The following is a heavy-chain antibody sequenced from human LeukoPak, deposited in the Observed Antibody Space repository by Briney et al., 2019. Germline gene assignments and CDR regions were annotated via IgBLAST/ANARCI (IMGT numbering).Heavy chain of an antibody. V-gene: IGHV3-23*01. CDR2: ISGSGGST. J-gene: IGHJ4*02. D-gene: IGHD2-15*01. CDR3: AKVPDCSGGSCHRVDY. CDR1: GFTFSSYA. Sequence: PGGSLRLSCAASGFTFSSYAMSWVRQAPGKGLEWVSAISGSGGSTYYADSVKGRFTISKDNSKNTLYLQMNSQRAEDTAVYYCAKVPDCSGGSCHRVDYWAQGTLVTVSS.